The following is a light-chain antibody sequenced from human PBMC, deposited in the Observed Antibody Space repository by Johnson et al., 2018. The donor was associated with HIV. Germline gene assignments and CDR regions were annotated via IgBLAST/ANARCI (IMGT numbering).Light chain of an antibody. J-gene: IGLJ1*01. CDR3: GTWDSSLSAPV. Sequence: QSVLTQPPSVSAAPGQKVTIYCSGSRSSTGRNYASWYQQLPGTAPKLLIYENNKRPSGIPDRFSGSKSGTSATLGITGLQTGDAADYYCGTWDSSLSAPVFGTGTKVTVL. V-gene: IGLV1-51*02. CDR1: RSSTGRNY. CDR2: ENN.